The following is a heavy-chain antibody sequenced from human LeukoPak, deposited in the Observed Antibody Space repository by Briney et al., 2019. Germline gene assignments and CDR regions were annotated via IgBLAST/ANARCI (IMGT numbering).Heavy chain of an antibody. CDR1: DGSFSGYY. CDR3: ARGFRGLSYGPYYHYGMDV. CDR2: INHSGST. V-gene: IGHV4-34*01. J-gene: IGHJ6*02. D-gene: IGHD5-18*01. Sequence: SETLSLTCAVYDGSFSGYYWSWIRQPPEKGLEWIGQINHSGSTNYNPSLKSRVTLSVDTSKNQFSLRLSSMTAADTAVYYCARGFRGLSYGPYYHYGMDVWGQGTTVTVSS.